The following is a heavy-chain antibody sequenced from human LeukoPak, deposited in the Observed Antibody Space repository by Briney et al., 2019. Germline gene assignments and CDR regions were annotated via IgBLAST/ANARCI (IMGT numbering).Heavy chain of an antibody. Sequence: SETLSLTCTVSGGSISSSSYYWGWIRQPPGKGLEWIGYIYYSGSTYYNPSLKSRVTISVDTSKNQFSLKLSSVTAADTAVYYCARESNYHGSGTGWFDPWGQGTLVTVSS. CDR2: IYYSGST. V-gene: IGHV4-30-4*07. CDR3: ARESNYHGSGTGWFDP. D-gene: IGHD3-10*01. CDR1: GGSISSSSYY. J-gene: IGHJ5*02.